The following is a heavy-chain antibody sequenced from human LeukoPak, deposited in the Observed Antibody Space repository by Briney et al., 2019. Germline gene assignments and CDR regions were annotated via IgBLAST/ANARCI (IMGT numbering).Heavy chain of an antibody. CDR1: GYSISSSNW. V-gene: IGHV4-28*05. J-gene: IGHJ6*02. CDR3: ARTMSSSHTVYGMDV. D-gene: IGHD2-2*02. Sequence: SDTLSLTCAVSGYSISSSNWWGWIRQPPGKGLEWIGYIYYSGSIYYNPSLKSRVAMSVDTSKNQFSLKLSSVTAVDTAVYYCARTMSSSHTVYGMDVWGQGTTVTVSS. CDR2: IYYSGSI.